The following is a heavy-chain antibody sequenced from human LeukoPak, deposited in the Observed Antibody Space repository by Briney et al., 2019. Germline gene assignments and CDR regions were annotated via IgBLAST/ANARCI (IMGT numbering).Heavy chain of an antibody. CDR2: IIPIFGIA. Sequence: PAASVKVSCKASGGTFSSYAISWVRQAPGQGLEWMGRIIPIFGIANYAQKFQGRVTITADKSTSTAYMELSSLRSEDTAVYYCARDLAAAGTLDGMDVWGQGTTVTVSS. CDR1: GGTFSSYA. CDR3: ARDLAAAGTLDGMDV. V-gene: IGHV1-69*04. D-gene: IGHD6-25*01. J-gene: IGHJ6*02.